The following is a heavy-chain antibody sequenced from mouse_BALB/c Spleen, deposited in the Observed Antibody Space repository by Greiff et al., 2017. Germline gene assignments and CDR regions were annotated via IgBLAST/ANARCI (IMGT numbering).Heavy chain of an antibody. D-gene: IGHD2-14*01. Sequence: EVMLVESGGGLVQPGGSLKLSCAASGFTFSSYGMSWVRQTPDKRLELVATINSNGGSTYYPDSVKGRFTISRDNAKNTLYLQMSSLKSEDTAMYYCARAYYRYDGTMDYWGQGTSVTVSS. V-gene: IGHV5-6-3*01. CDR2: INSNGGST. J-gene: IGHJ4*01. CDR3: ARAYYRYDGTMDY. CDR1: GFTFSSYG.